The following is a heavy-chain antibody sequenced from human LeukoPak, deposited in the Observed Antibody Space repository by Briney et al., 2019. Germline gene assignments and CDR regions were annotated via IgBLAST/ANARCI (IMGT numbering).Heavy chain of an antibody. Sequence: SETLSLTCTVSGDSISSYYWSWIRQPPGKGLEWIGYIYYSGSTNYNPSLKSRVTISIDTSKNQFSLNLSSVTAADTAVYYCARDGGGYYYREFDHWGQGTLVTVSS. J-gene: IGHJ4*02. D-gene: IGHD5-18*01. CDR3: ARDGGGYYYREFDH. CDR2: IYYSGST. V-gene: IGHV4-59*01. CDR1: GDSISSYY.